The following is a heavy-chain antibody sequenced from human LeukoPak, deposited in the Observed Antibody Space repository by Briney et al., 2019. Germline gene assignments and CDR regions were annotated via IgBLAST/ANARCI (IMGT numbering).Heavy chain of an antibody. Sequence: ASMTVSCKASGYTFTRYDINWVRQATGQGLEWMGWMNPNSCNTGYAQKFQGRVTITRNTSINTAYMELSSLRSEDTAVYYCARRAAAGTALDCWGQGTLVTFFS. V-gene: IGHV1-8*03. CDR1: GYTFTRYD. D-gene: IGHD6-13*01. CDR2: MNPNSCNT. CDR3: ARRAAAGTALDC. J-gene: IGHJ4*02.